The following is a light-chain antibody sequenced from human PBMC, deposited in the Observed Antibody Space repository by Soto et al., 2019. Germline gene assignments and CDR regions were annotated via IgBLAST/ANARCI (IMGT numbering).Light chain of an antibody. J-gene: IGLJ3*02. V-gene: IGLV8-61*01. CDR2: STN. Sequence: QTVVTQEPSFSVSPGRTVTLTCGLSSGSVSTSYYPSWYQQTPGQAPRTLIYSTNTRSSGFPDRFSGSILGNKAALTITGAQADDESDYYCVLYMGSGIWVFGGGTQLTVL. CDR1: SGSVSTSYY. CDR3: VLYMGSGIWV.